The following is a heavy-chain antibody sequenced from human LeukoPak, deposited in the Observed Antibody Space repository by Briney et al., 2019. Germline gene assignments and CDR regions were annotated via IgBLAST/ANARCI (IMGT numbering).Heavy chain of an antibody. CDR3: AKGTRYGSGSHILGYYFDY. V-gene: IGHV3-23*01. D-gene: IGHD3-10*01. CDR2: ISGSGGST. J-gene: IGHJ4*02. Sequence: GGSLGLSCAASGFTFSSYAMSWVRQAPGKGLEWVSAISGSGGSTYYADSVKGRFTISRDNSKNTLYLQMNSLRAEDTAVYYCAKGTRYGSGSHILGYYFDYWGQGTLVTVSS. CDR1: GFTFSSYA.